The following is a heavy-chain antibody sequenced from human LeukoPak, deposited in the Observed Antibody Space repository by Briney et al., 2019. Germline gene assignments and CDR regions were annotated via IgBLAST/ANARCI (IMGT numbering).Heavy chain of an antibody. Sequence: PSETLSPTCTVSGGSISSSSYYWGWIRQPPGKGLEWIGSIYYSGSTYYNPSLKSRVTTSVDTSKNQFSLKLSSVTAADTAVYYCARLGYCSSTSCYNFDYWGQGTLVTVSS. D-gene: IGHD2-2*01. CDR2: IYYSGST. CDR3: ARLGYCSSTSCYNFDY. CDR1: GGSISSSSYY. J-gene: IGHJ4*02. V-gene: IGHV4-39*01.